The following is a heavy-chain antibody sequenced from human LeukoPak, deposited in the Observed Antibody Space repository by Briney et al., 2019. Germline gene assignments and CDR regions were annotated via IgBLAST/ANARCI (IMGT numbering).Heavy chain of an antibody. D-gene: IGHD1-26*01. Sequence: TSVKVSCKASGYTFTSYGISWVRQAPGQGLEWMGWISAYNGNTYYAQKFQGRVTMTTDTSTSTAYMELRSLRSDDTAVYYCARDMKRSRARWENLGFDPWGQGTLVTVSS. V-gene: IGHV1-18*01. CDR1: GYTFTSYG. CDR3: ARDMKRSRARWENLGFDP. CDR2: ISAYNGNT. J-gene: IGHJ5*02.